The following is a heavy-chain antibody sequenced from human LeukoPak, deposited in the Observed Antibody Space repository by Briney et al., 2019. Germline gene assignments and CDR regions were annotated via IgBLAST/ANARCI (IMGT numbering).Heavy chain of an antibody. CDR3: ARERVGALDY. CDR2: ISSSGNYI. Sequence: GGSLRLSCAASGFTFSSYSTNWVRQAPGKGLEWVSSISSSGNYIYYADSLKGRFTISRDNAKNSLYLQMNSLRVEDTAVYYCARERVGALDYWGQGTLVTVSS. CDR1: GFTFSSYS. J-gene: IGHJ4*02. V-gene: IGHV3-21*01. D-gene: IGHD1-26*01.